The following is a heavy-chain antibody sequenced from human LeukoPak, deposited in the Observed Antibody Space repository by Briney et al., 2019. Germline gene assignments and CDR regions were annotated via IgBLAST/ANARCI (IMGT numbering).Heavy chain of an antibody. J-gene: IGHJ6*02. V-gene: IGHV3-74*01. Sequence: GGSLRLSCEASGFTFSIYWLHWVRQAPGKGRVWVSRINGYGSTTAYADSVKGRFTISRDNAKNTLYLQMNSLRAEDTAVYYCTRDLGYGMDVWGQGTTVTVSS. CDR1: GFTFSIYW. CDR3: TRDLGYGMDV. D-gene: IGHD3-16*01. CDR2: INGYGSTT.